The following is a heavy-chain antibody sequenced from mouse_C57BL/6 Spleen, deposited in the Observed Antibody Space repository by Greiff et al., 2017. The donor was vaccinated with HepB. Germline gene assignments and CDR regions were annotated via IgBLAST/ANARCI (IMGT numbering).Heavy chain of an antibody. V-gene: IGHV14-1*01. CDR1: GFNIKDYY. Sequence: VQLQQSGAELVRPGASVKLSCTASGFNIKDYYMHWVKQRPEQGLEWIGRIDPEDGDTEYAPKFQGKATMTADTSSNTAYLQLSSLTSEDTAVYYCTPEDYYYGSSRSWFAYWGQGTLVTVSA. CDR3: TPEDYYYGSSRSWFAY. J-gene: IGHJ3*01. CDR2: IDPEDGDT. D-gene: IGHD1-1*01.